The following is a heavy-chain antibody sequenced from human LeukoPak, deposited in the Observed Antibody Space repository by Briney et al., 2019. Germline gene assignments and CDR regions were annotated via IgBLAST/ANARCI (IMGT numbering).Heavy chain of an antibody. Sequence: PSETLSLTCTVSGGSISSSSYYWGWIRQPPGKGLEWIGSIYYSGSTYYNPSLKSRVTISVDTSKNQFSLKLSSVTAADTAVYYCARARGYCTNGVCYNYYYYMDVWGKGTTVTVSS. V-gene: IGHV4-39*07. D-gene: IGHD2-8*01. CDR3: ARARGYCTNGVCYNYYYYMDV. J-gene: IGHJ6*03. CDR2: IYYSGST. CDR1: GGSISSSSYY.